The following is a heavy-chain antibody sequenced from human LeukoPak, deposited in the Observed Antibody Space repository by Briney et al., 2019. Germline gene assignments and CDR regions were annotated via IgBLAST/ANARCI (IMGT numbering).Heavy chain of an antibody. CDR1: GGSFSGYY. J-gene: IGHJ5*02. D-gene: IGHD6-19*01. V-gene: IGHV4-34*01. Sequence: SETLSLTCAVYGGSFSGYYWSWIRQPPGKGLEWIGEINHSGSTNYNPSLKSRVTISVDTSKNQFSLKLSPVTAADTAVYYCASVAGTSVSNWFDPWGQGTLVTVSS. CDR3: ASVAGTSVSNWFDP. CDR2: INHSGST.